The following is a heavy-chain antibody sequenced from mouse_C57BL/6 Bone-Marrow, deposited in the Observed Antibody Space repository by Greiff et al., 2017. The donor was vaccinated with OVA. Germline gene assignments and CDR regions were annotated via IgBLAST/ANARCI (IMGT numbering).Heavy chain of an antibody. D-gene: IGHD1-1*01. J-gene: IGHJ2*01. CDR2: IHPNSGST. CDR3: ARRNLGSSDDYFDY. V-gene: IGHV1-64*01. Sequence: QVQLQQPGAELVKPGASVKLSCKASGYTFTSYWMHWVKQRPGQGLEWIGMIHPNSGSTNYNEKFKSKATLTVDKSSSTAYMQLSSLTSEDSAVYYCARRNLGSSDDYFDYWGQGTTLTVSS. CDR1: GYTFTSYW.